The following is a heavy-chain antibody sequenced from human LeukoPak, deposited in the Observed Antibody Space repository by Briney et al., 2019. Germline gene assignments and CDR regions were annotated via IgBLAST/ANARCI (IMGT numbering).Heavy chain of an antibody. CDR3: ARRGLMITFGGVIVSGNYYYMDV. J-gene: IGHJ6*03. CDR2: IFYSGST. Sequence: PSETPSLTCTVSGGSISTSNYYWGWIRQPPGKGLEWIRNIFYSGSTNYNPSLKSRVTISVDTSKNQFSLKLSSVTAADTAVYYCARRGLMITFGGVIVSGNYYYMDVWGKGTTVTISS. CDR1: GGSISTSNYY. V-gene: IGHV4-39*07. D-gene: IGHD3-16*02.